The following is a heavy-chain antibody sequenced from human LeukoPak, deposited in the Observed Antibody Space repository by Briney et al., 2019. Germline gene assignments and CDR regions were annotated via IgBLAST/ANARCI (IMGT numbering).Heavy chain of an antibody. Sequence: SGTLSLTCGVSGGSISNTNWWTWVRQPPGKGLEWIGEVNLQGSTNYNPSLKSRVAISVDKSENHISLKLTSVTAADTAVYYCEGEGGPYRPLDYSGQGTLVTVAS. V-gene: IGHV4-4*02. J-gene: IGHJ4*02. CDR2: VNLQGST. CDR3: EGEGGPYRPLDY. CDR1: GGSISNTNW.